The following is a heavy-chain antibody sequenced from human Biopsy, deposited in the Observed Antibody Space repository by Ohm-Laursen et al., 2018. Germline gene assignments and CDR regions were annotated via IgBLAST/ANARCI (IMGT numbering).Heavy chain of an antibody. Sequence: SETLSLTCSVSGVYISDYYWSWIRQPPRRGLEWVGYIYYSGSTNYNPSLKSRVAISADTSKSQLSLHLTSVTAADTAVYYCASRGLVMASDYYFDDWGQGTLVTVSS. D-gene: IGHD3/OR15-3a*01. CDR2: IYYSGST. CDR1: GVYISDYY. V-gene: IGHV4-59*08. J-gene: IGHJ4*02. CDR3: ASRGLVMASDYYFDD.